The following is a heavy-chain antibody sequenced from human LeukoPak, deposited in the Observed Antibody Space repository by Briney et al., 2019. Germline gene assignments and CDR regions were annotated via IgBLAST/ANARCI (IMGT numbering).Heavy chain of an antibody. CDR3: ARNYPDGGGGRYFDWLPVF. D-gene: IGHD3-9*01. V-gene: IGHV3-30-3*01. CDR2: ISYDGSNK. CDR1: GFTFNSYS. Sequence: GGSLRLSCAASGFTFNSYSMHWVRQAPGKGLEWVAVISYDGSNKYYADSVKGRFTISRDNAKNSLYLQMNSLRVEDTALYYCARNYPDGGGGRYFDWLPVFWGQGTLVTVSS. J-gene: IGHJ4*02.